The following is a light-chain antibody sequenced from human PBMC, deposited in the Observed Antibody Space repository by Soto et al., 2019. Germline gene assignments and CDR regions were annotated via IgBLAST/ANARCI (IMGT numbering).Light chain of an antibody. J-gene: IGKJ3*01. CDR3: QKYDSDPFT. Sequence: DIQMTQSPSSLSASVGDRVTVTCRASQGINNYLAWYQHKPGEVPNLLIYAASTLHSGVPSRFSGSGSGTDFTLTISSLQPEDVATYYCQKYDSDPFTFVPGTKGDMK. CDR2: AAS. V-gene: IGKV1-27*01. CDR1: QGINNY.